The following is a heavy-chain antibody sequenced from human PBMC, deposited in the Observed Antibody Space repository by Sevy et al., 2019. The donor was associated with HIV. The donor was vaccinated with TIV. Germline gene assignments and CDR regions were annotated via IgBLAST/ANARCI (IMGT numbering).Heavy chain of an antibody. Sequence: ASVKVSCKASGGTFSSYAISWVRQAPGQGLEWMGGIIPIFGTANYAQKFQGRVTITADESTSTAYMELSSLRSEDTAVYYCARGTADYDSSGYSHAFDIWGQGTMVTVSS. V-gene: IGHV1-69*13. CDR3: ARGTADYDSSGYSHAFDI. CDR2: IIPIFGTA. D-gene: IGHD3-22*01. J-gene: IGHJ3*02. CDR1: GGTFSSYA.